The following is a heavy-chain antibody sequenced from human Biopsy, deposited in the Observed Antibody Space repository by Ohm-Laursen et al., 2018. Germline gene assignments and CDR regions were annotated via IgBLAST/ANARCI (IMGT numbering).Heavy chain of an antibody. D-gene: IGHD3-22*01. CDR1: GESFNGYY. J-gene: IGHJ6*02. V-gene: IGHV4-34*01. Sequence: GTLSLTCSVYGESFNGYYWSWIRQTPGKGLEWIGKINYSGRTNYNPSLKSRVTISVDTSKNQFSLKVRSVTAADTAVYYCVRGVDYYDPYHYYALDVWGQGTTVTVSS. CDR3: VRGVDYYDPYHYYALDV. CDR2: INYSGRT.